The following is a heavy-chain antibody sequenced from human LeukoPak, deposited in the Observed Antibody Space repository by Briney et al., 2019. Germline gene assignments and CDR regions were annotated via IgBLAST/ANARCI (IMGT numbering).Heavy chain of an antibody. D-gene: IGHD3-22*01. V-gene: IGHV3-30*18. Sequence: GGSLRLSCAASGFTFSSYGMHWVRQAPGKGLEWVAVISYDGSNKYYADSVKGRFTISRDNSKNTLYLQMNSLRAEDTAVYYCAKDRSTADSSGYWFDYWGQGTLVAVSS. CDR1: GFTFSSYG. CDR2: ISYDGSNK. CDR3: AKDRSTADSSGYWFDY. J-gene: IGHJ4*02.